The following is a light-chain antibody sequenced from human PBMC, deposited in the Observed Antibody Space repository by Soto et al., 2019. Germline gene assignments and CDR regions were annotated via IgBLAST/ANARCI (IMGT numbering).Light chain of an antibody. CDR1: QSVRSSS. CDR3: QQYGSSPPRT. Sequence: EVVLTQSPVTLSFSPGERATLSCRASQSVRSSSLAWYQQKPGQAPRLLIYGASSRATGIPDRFSGSGSGTDFTLTISRLEPEDFAVYYCQQYGSSPPRTFGQGTKVDIK. V-gene: IGKV3-20*01. J-gene: IGKJ1*01. CDR2: GAS.